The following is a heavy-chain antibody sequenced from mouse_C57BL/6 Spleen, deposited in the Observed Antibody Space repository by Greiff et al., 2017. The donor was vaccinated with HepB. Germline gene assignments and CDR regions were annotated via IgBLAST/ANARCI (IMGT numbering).Heavy chain of an antibody. CDR2: ISSGSSTI. Sequence: EVQVVESGGGLVKPGGSLKLSCAASGFTFSDYGMHWVRQAPEKGLEWVAYISSGSSTIYYADTVKGRFTISRDNAKNTLFLQMTSLRSEDTAMHYCARWLYSNPFAYWGQGTLVTVSA. V-gene: IGHV5-17*01. D-gene: IGHD2-5*01. J-gene: IGHJ3*01. CDR3: ARWLYSNPFAY. CDR1: GFTFSDYG.